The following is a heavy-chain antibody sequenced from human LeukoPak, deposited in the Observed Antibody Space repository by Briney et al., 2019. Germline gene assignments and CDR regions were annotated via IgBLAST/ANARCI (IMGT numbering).Heavy chain of an antibody. CDR2: IYPGDSDT. CDR1: GYSFTTYW. Sequence: GESLKISCKGSGYSFTTYWIGWVRQMPGKGLEWMGIIYPGDSDTRYSPSFQGQVTISADKSFSTAYLQWSSLKASDTAIYYCASSKSSSWYPFYLDYWGQGTLVTVSS. CDR3: ASSKSSSWYPFYLDY. J-gene: IGHJ4*02. V-gene: IGHV5-51*01. D-gene: IGHD6-13*01.